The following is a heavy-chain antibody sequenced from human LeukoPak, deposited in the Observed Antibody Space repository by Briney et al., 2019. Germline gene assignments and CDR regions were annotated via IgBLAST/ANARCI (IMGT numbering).Heavy chain of an antibody. D-gene: IGHD2-2*01. CDR3: ARFACSSTSCYSVWFDP. V-gene: IGHV4-59*01. CDR2: IYYSGST. Sequence: PSETLSLTCTISGGSISSYYWSWIRQPPGKGLEWIGYIYYSGSTNYNPSLTSRVTISVATSKNQFSLKLSSVTAADTAVYYCARFACSSTSCYSVWFDPWGQGTLVTVSS. CDR1: GGSISSYY. J-gene: IGHJ5*02.